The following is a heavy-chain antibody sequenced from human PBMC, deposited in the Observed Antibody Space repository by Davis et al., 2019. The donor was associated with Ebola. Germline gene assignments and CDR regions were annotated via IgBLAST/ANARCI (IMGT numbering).Heavy chain of an antibody. Sequence: GESLKISCAASGFSFSNYAMSWIRQAPGKGLEWVSYISSSGSTIYYADSVKGRFTISRDNAKNSLYLQMNSLRAEDTAAYYCARDGIVVPAAMVVPADVNWFDPWGQGTLVTVSS. D-gene: IGHD2-2*01. CDR3: ARDGIVVPAAMVVPADVNWFDP. J-gene: IGHJ5*02. CDR2: ISSSGSTI. CDR1: GFSFSNYA. V-gene: IGHV3-11*01.